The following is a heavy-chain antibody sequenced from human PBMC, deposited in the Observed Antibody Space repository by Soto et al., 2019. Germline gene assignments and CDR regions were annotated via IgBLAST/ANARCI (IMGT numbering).Heavy chain of an antibody. CDR1: GFSLSTSGVG. CDR2: IYWDDDK. V-gene: IGHV2-5*02. Sequence: QITLKESGPPLVKPTQTLTLTCTFSGFSLSTSGVGVGWIRQPPGKALEWLVIIYWDDDKRYSPSLRSRLTITNDTSRNQVALTMTNVDPVDTATYFCAHRRIGVSQWNYGDFDYWGQGTLVTVSS. D-gene: IGHD1-7*01. CDR3: AHRRIGVSQWNYGDFDY. J-gene: IGHJ4*02.